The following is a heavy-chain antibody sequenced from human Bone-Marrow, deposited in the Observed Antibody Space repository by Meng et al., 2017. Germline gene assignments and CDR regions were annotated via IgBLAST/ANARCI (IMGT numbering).Heavy chain of an antibody. CDR3: ARDSTSAYADS. CDR2: INPNSGGT. Sequence: GLLVRVGGRWRKPGASVKRSCKASGYTFTGSYMHWVRQAPGQGLEWMGRINPNSGGTNYAQNFQGRVTMTRDTSISTVYMELSRLTSDDTAVYYCARDSTSAYADSWGQGTLVTVSS. CDR1: GYTFTGSY. J-gene: IGHJ4*02. V-gene: IGHV1-2*06. D-gene: IGHD5-12*01.